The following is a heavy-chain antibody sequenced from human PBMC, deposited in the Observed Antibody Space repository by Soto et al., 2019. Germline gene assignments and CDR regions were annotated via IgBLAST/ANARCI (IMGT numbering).Heavy chain of an antibody. CDR3: ARVGRYFDGMDV. CDR1: GYTFTSYA. Sequence: QVQLVQSGAEVKKPGASVKVSCKASGYTFTSYAMHWVRQAPGQRLERMGWINAGNGNTKYSQKFQGRVTITRDTSASTAYMELSSLRSEDTAVYYCARVGRYFDGMDVWGQGTTVTVSS. J-gene: IGHJ6*02. D-gene: IGHD3-9*01. CDR2: INAGNGNT. V-gene: IGHV1-3*01.